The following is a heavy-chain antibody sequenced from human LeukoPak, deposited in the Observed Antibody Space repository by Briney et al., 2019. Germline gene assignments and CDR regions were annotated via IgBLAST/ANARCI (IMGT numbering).Heavy chain of an antibody. J-gene: IGHJ4*02. CDR2: ISYDGSNK. CDR1: GFTFSSYG. Sequence: PGGSLRLSCAASGFTFSSYGMHWVRQAPGKGLEWVAVISYDGSNKYYADSVKGRFTISRDDSKNTLYLQMNSLRAEDTAVYYCAKDFGGSGWYLDYWGQGTLVTVSS. CDR3: AKDFGGSGWYLDY. V-gene: IGHV3-30*18. D-gene: IGHD6-19*01.